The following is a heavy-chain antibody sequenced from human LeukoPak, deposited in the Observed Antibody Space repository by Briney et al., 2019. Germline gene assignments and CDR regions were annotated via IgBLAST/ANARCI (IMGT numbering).Heavy chain of an antibody. CDR3: ARTYDFGDDY. CDR2: IYTSGGT. J-gene: IGHJ4*02. V-gene: IGHV4-61*02. D-gene: IGHD3-3*01. CDR1: GGSISSGSYY. Sequence: SQTLSLTCTVSGGSISSGSYYWSWIRQPAGKGLEWIGRIYTSGGTNYNPSLKSRVTISVDTSKNQFSLKLSSVTAADTAVYYCARTYDFGDDYWGQGTLVTVSS.